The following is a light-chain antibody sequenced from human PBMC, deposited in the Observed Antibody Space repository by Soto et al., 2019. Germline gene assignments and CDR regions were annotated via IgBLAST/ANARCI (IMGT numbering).Light chain of an antibody. CDR3: QQYGSSPLT. Sequence: EIVMTQSPATLSVSPGERATLSCRASQSVSSNLAWYQQTPGQAPRLLIYGASTRATGIPARFSGSGSGTEFTLTISRLEPEDFAVYHCQQYGSSPLTFGGGTKVDIK. CDR2: GAS. CDR1: QSVSSN. V-gene: IGKV3-15*01. J-gene: IGKJ4*01.